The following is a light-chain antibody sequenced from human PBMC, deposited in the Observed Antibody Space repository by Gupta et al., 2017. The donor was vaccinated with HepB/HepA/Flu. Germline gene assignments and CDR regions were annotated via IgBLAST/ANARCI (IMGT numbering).Light chain of an antibody. Sequence: DIQMTQSPSSLSASVGDRVTITCRASQNIGSRLNWYQQKPGKGPNLLIFAASSLQNGVPSRFTGSGSGTDFTLTIISLQPEDFATYYCQQSYSSPQGSFGQGTKLEIK. J-gene: IGKJ2*04. V-gene: IGKV1-39*01. CDR2: AAS. CDR3: QQSYSSPQGS. CDR1: QNIGSR.